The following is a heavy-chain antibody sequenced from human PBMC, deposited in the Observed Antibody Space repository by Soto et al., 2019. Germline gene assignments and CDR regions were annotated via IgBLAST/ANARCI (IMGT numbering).Heavy chain of an antibody. CDR3: ARDRWGRGRDMGV. CDR2: INSDGSST. Sequence: EVQLVESVGGLVQPGGCRRLSCAASGFTFSTYWIHCVLQAPGKGLVLVSRINSDGSSTNYADSVKGRFTISRDNAKNPLFLEKNRLRAADTAVYYRARDRWGRGRDMGVWGQGAPVTLSS. D-gene: IGHD3-10*01. CDR1: GFTFSTYW. V-gene: IGHV3-74*01. J-gene: IGHJ6*02.